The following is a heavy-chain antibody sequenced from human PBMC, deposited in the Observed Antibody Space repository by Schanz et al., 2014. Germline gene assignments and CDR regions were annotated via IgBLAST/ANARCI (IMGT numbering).Heavy chain of an antibody. J-gene: IGHJ3*01. CDR3: ARDGGFDSINAFDF. Sequence: VQLVESGGGLVKPGDSLRLSCAASGFTFSNSPLHWVRQAPGKGLDWVAVISYDGSITYYADSVKDRFTISRDNFKNIMFLQMNSLKTEDTAVYCARDGGFDSINAFDFWGQGTMVTVSS. V-gene: IGHV3-30*04. D-gene: IGHD3-10*01. CDR2: ISYDGSIT. CDR1: GFTFSNSP.